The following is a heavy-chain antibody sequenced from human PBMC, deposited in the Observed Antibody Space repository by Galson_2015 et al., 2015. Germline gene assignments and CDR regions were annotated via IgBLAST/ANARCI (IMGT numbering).Heavy chain of an antibody. CDR3: ARARPPRLTTVTYYLDYYYYYMYV. D-gene: IGHD4-17*01. CDR1: GGTFSSYA. CDR2: IIPIFGTA. V-gene: IGHV1-69*13. Sequence: SVKVSCKASGGTFSSYAISWVRQAPGQGLEWMGGIIPIFGTANYAQKFQGRVTITADESTSTAYMELSSLRSEDTAVYYCARARPPRLTTVTYYLDYYYYYMYVWGKGTPVTVSS. J-gene: IGHJ6*03.